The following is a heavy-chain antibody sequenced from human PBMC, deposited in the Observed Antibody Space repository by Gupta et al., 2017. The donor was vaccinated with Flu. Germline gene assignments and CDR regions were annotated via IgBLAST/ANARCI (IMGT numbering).Heavy chain of an antibody. CDR1: GFNFTNAY. CDR3: TTALWEFARTRN. D-gene: IGHD1-26*01. CDR2: IKENDDGGSA. Sequence: VQLVESGGSVVKPGGSLRLSCAASGFNFTNAYRTWVRQAPGKGLEWIGRIKENDDGGSAVYAEAVKGRYTISRDDSENTLYLHLTNLRVDDTAVYYCTTALWEFARTRNWGQGTMVAVSS. V-gene: IGHV3-15*01. J-gene: IGHJ4*02.